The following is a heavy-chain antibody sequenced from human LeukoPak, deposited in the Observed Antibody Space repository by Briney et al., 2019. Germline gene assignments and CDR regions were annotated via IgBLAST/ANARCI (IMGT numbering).Heavy chain of an antibody. CDR1: GFTFSSYW. D-gene: IGHD5-12*01. V-gene: IGHV3-7*02. J-gene: IGHJ4*02. Sequence: SGGALRLSCAASGFTFSSYWMNWVRQAPGKGLEWVANIKQDGSEKYYVDSVKGRFTISRDNAKNSLYLQMNSLRAEDTALYYCARGYSNYNYWGQGTLVTVSS. CDR3: ARGYSNYNY. CDR2: IKQDGSEK.